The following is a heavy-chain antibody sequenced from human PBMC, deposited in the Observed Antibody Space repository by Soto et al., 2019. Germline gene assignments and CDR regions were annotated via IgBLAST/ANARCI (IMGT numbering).Heavy chain of an antibody. CDR2: IYYSGST. Sequence: LSLTCTVSGGSISSYYWSWIRQPPGKGLEWIGYIYYSGSTNYNPSLKSRVTISVDTSKNQFSLKLSSVTAADTAVYYCARRYCSSTSCYRWFDPWGQGTLVTVSS. CDR3: ARRYCSSTSCYRWFDP. J-gene: IGHJ5*02. V-gene: IGHV4-59*01. D-gene: IGHD2-2*01. CDR1: GGSISSYY.